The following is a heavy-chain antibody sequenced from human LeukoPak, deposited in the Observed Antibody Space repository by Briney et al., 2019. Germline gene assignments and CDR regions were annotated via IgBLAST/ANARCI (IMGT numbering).Heavy chain of an antibody. V-gene: IGHV4-30-4*01. Sequence: SETLSLTCTVSGGSISSGDYYWSWIRQPPGKGLEWIGYIYYSGSTYYNPSLKSLVTISVDTSKNQFSLKLSSVTAADTAVYYCARAVGGSYDILTGYYRNYYGMDVWGQGTTVTVSS. J-gene: IGHJ6*02. CDR2: IYYSGST. CDR3: ARAVGGSYDILTGYYRNYYGMDV. CDR1: GGSISSGDYY. D-gene: IGHD3-9*01.